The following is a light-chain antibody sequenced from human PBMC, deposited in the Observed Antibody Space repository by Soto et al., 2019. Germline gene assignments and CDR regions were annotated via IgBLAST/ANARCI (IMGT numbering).Light chain of an antibody. CDR3: QQYNNGRSRT. V-gene: IGKV3D-15*01. CDR1: QSVSSN. CDR2: GAS. J-gene: IGKJ1*01. Sequence: EIVVTQSPGTLSVSPGERATLSCRASQSVSSNLAWYQQKPGQAPRPIIYGASTRATGTPARFRGSGSGTEFTLTITSLQSEDFAVYFCQQYNNGRSRTFCQVTKVDI.